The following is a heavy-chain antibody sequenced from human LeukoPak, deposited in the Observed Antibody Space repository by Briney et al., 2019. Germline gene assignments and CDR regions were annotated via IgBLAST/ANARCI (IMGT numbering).Heavy chain of an antibody. V-gene: IGHV6-1*01. Sequence: SQTLSLTCAISGDSVSSNSAAWGWIRQSPSRGLEWLGRTYYRSKWYNDYAVSVKSRMTINPDTSKNQVSLQVNSVTPEDTAVYYCARGGIGYCSSTSCYFDYWGQGTLVTVSS. J-gene: IGHJ4*02. CDR1: GDSVSSNSAA. CDR3: ARGGIGYCSSTSCYFDY. CDR2: TYYRSKWYN. D-gene: IGHD2-2*01.